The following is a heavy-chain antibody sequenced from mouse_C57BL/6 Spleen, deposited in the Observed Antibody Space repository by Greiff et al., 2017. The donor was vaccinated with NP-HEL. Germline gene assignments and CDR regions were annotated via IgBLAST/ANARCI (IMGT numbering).Heavy chain of an antibody. CDR3: ARDSNYVPMDY. V-gene: IGHV5-17*01. CDR1: GFTFSDYG. CDR2: ISSGSSTI. J-gene: IGHJ4*01. D-gene: IGHD2-5*01. Sequence: EVMLVESGGGLVKPGGSLKLSCAASGFTFSDYGMHWVRQAPEKGLEWVAYISSGSSTIYYADTVKGRFTISRDNAKNTLFLQMTSLRSEDTAMYYCARDSNYVPMDYWGQGTSVTVSS.